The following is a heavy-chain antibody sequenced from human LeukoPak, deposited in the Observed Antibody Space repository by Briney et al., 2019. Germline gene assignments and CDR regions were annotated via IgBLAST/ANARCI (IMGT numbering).Heavy chain of an antibody. D-gene: IGHD2-2*01. CDR2: INHSGST. Sequence: SETLSLTCAVYGGSFSGYYWSWIRQPPGNGLEWIGEINHSGSTNYNPSLKSRVTISVDTSKNQFSLKLSSVTAADTAVYYCARPYCSSTSCYNWFDPWGQGTLVTVSS. V-gene: IGHV4-34*01. J-gene: IGHJ5*02. CDR1: GGSFSGYY. CDR3: ARPYCSSTSCYNWFDP.